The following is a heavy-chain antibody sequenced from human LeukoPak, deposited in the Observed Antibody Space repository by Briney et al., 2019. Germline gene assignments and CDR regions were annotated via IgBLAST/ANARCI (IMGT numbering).Heavy chain of an antibody. J-gene: IGHJ4*02. Sequence: GGSLRLSCAASGFTFSDYYRSWIRQAPGEGLEWVSYISSSSSYTNYADSVKGRFTTSRDNAKNSLYLQMNSLRAEDTAVYYCARATAYSSSWYNYWGQGTLVTVSS. V-gene: IGHV3-11*06. CDR1: GFTFSDYY. D-gene: IGHD6-13*01. CDR2: ISSSSSYT. CDR3: ARATAYSSSWYNY.